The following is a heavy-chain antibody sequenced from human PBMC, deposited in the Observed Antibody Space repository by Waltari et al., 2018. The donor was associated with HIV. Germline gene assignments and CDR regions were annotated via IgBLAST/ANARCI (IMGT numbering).Heavy chain of an antibody. J-gene: IGHJ5*02. CDR1: SSVSFSDYY. CDR2: INGKGDI. D-gene: IGHD4-17*01. V-gene: IGHV4-34*01. Sequence: HVQLKQWGAGLLKPSETLSLTCAVYSSVSFSDYYWNWICQAPGKGLGWVGEINGKGDINYNPSLKSRVTLSVDTSKNQFSLRLNFVTAADTAVYYCAKRAVFGDYGRGWIDPWGQGTLVTVSS. CDR3: AKRAVFGDYGRGWIDP.